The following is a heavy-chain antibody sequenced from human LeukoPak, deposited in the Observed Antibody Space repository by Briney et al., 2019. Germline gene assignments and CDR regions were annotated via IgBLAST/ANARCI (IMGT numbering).Heavy chain of an antibody. V-gene: IGHV3-23*01. J-gene: IGHJ4*02. CDR1: GFTFSSYA. D-gene: IGHD3-3*01. CDR2: ISGSGGST. CDR3: AKSTTFGVVITEQYFDY. Sequence: GGSLRLSCAASGFTFSSYAMSWVRQAPGKGLEWVSAISGSGGSTYYADSVKGRFTISRDNSKNTLYLQMNSLRAEDTAVYYCAKSTTFGVVITEQYFDYWGQGTLVTVSS.